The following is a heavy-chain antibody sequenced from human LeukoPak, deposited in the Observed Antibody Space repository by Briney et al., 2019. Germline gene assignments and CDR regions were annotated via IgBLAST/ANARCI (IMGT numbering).Heavy chain of an antibody. J-gene: IGHJ4*02. Sequence: GGSLRLSCAASGFTFSSYSMNWVRQAPGKGLEWVSSISSSSSYIYYADSVKGRFTISRDNAKNSLYLQMNSLRAEDTAVYYCARTPTPYCGGDCYDSDYWGQGTLVTVSS. CDR3: ARTPTPYCGGDCYDSDY. D-gene: IGHD2-21*02. CDR1: GFTFSSYS. CDR2: ISSSSSYI. V-gene: IGHV3-21*01.